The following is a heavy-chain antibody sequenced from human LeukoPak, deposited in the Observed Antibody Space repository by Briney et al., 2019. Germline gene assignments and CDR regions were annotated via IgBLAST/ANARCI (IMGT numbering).Heavy chain of an antibody. Sequence: GASLQISCKGSGSIFTSYWIGWVRQLPGKGLEWMGIIYPGDSDARYSPSFQGQVTKSADKSISTVYLQWSSLKASDTATYYCARHDTVTSTDCWGQGTLVTVSS. D-gene: IGHD4-17*01. J-gene: IGHJ4*02. V-gene: IGHV5-51*01. CDR3: ARHDTVTSTDC. CDR2: IYPGDSDA. CDR1: GSIFTSYW.